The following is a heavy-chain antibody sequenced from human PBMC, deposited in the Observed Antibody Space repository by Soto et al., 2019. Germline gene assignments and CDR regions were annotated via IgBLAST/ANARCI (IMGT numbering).Heavy chain of an antibody. Sequence: QVPLVQSGDEVKKSGASVKVSCKTSGYTFTNYGISWVRQAPGQGLEWMGWISGYNGLTAYAQKVQGRVTMTIDTPTRTVFMELTSLRSNDTAVYYCARDEGIRGFDSWGQGTLVTVSS. CDR2: ISGYNGLT. CDR3: ARDEGIRGFDS. CDR1: GYTFTNYG. D-gene: IGHD3-10*01. V-gene: IGHV1-18*04. J-gene: IGHJ4*02.